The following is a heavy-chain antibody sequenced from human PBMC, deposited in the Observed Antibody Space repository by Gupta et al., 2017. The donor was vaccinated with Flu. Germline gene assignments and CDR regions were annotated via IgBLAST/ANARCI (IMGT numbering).Heavy chain of an antibody. V-gene: IGHV4-39*01. D-gene: IGHD3-22*01. CDR1: GGSIRSSSYY. J-gene: IGHJ6*02. Sequence: LQLQESGPGLAKPSETLSLTCTVSGGSIRSSSYYWGWIRQPPGKGLEWIGSIYYSGSTYYNPTLKSRVTISVDTSKNQFSLKLSSVTAADTAVYYCARPYHYYDSNYGMDVWGQGTTVTVSS. CDR3: ARPYHYYDSNYGMDV. CDR2: IYYSGST.